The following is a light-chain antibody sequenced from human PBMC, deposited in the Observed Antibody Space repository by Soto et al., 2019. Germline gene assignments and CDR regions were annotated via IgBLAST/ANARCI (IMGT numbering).Light chain of an antibody. Sequence: QSALTQPASVSGSPGQSITISCTGTSSDIGTYNYVSWYQQHPGKAPKLIIYDVSNRPSGVSDRFSGSKSGNTASLTVSGLQAEDEGDYYCNSFPSATSTTPYVFGTGTKLTVL. V-gene: IGLV2-14*01. CDR3: NSFPSATSTTPYV. J-gene: IGLJ1*01. CDR2: DVS. CDR1: SSDIGTYNY.